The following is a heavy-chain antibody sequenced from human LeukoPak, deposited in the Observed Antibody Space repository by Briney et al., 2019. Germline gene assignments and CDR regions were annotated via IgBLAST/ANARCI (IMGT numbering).Heavy chain of an antibody. J-gene: IGHJ4*02. CDR3: ARRNYYGSGSHDY. CDR2: IYYSGST. D-gene: IGHD3-10*01. V-gene: IGHV4-39*01. Sequence: SETLSLTCTVSGGSISSSAYYWGWIRQPPGKGLEWIGSIYYSGSTYYNLSLKSRVTISVDTSKNQFSLKLGSVTAADTAIYYCARRNYYGSGSHDYWGPGTLVTVSS. CDR1: GGSISSSAYY.